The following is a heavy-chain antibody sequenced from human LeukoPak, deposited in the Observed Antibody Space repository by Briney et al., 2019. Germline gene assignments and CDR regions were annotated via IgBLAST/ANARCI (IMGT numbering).Heavy chain of an antibody. CDR2: ISSSSSYI. V-gene: IGHV3-21*01. CDR3: ARDHLYYYYMDV. J-gene: IGHJ6*03. CDR1: GFTLSNYW. Sequence: PGGSLRLSCAASGFTLSNYWMRWVRQAPGKGLEWVSSISSSSSYIYYADSVKGRFTISRDNAKNSLYLQMNSLRAEDTAVYYRARDHLYYYYMDVWGKGTTVTVSS.